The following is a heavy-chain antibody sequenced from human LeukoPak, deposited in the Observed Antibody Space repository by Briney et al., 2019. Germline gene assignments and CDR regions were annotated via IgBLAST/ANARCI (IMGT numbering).Heavy chain of an antibody. CDR3: AKARRDGYNYYFDY. CDR1: GFTFSGSG. J-gene: IGHJ4*02. D-gene: IGHD5-24*01. Sequence: GGSLRLSCAASGFTFSGSGMHWVRQASGKGLEWVGRIRSKANSYATAYAASVKGRFTISRDNSKNTLYLQMNSLRAEDTAVYYCAKARRDGYNYYFDYWGQGTLVTVSS. V-gene: IGHV3-73*01. CDR2: IRSKANSYAT.